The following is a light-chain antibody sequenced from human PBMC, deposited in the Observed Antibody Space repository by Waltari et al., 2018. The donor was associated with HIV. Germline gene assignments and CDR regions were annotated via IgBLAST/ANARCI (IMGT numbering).Light chain of an antibody. CDR2: DAS. Sequence: DIQMTQSPSSLSASLGDRVIITCQASQHITNYLNWYQHKPGKAPKLLIYDASNLESGVPSRFSGSGSGTHFTFTISSLQPEDIAGYFCQQYMNVPYTFGQGTKLGIK. CDR1: QHITNY. V-gene: IGKV1-33*01. J-gene: IGKJ2*01. CDR3: QQYMNVPYT.